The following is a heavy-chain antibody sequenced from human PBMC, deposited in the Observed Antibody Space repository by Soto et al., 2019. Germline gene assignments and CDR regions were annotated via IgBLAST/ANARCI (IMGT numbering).Heavy chain of an antibody. CDR3: AREDITRGGWFDP. J-gene: IGHJ5*02. Sequence: GGSLRLSCAASGFTFRSYAMDWVRQAPGKGLEWVAVISYDGNNAYYADSVKGRFTISRDNSKKTVDLQMNSLRAEDTAVYYCAREDITRGGWFDPWGQGTLVTVSS. CDR1: GFTFRSYA. V-gene: IGHV3-30-3*01. CDR2: ISYDGNNA. D-gene: IGHD2-15*01.